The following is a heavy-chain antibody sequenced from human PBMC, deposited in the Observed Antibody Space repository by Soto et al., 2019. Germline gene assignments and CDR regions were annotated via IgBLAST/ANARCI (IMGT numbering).Heavy chain of an antibody. CDR3: AKDASFRGYYYYGVDV. Sequence: GGSLRRSWSASVFTFSNYAMTWVRPAPVKGLEWVSTISGSGGSSYSADSVKGRFSISRDNSKNTLFLQMNFLRAEDTAVYFCAKDASFRGYYYYGVDVWGQGTTVTVSS. J-gene: IGHJ6*02. D-gene: IGHD1-26*01. CDR1: VFTFSNYA. CDR2: ISGSGGSS. V-gene: IGHV3-23*01.